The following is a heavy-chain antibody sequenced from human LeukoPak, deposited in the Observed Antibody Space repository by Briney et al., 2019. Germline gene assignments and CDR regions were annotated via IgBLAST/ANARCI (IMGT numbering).Heavy chain of an antibody. V-gene: IGHV4-4*02. CDR1: GGSISSSNW. CDR3: ALRDSSGYYPDY. Sequence: SETLSLTCAVSGGSISSSNWWSWVRQPPGKGLEWIGEIYHSGSTNYNPSLKSRVTISVDTSKNQFSLKLSSVTAADTAVYYCALRDSSGYYPDYWGQGTLVTVSS. J-gene: IGHJ4*02. CDR2: IYHSGST. D-gene: IGHD3-22*01.